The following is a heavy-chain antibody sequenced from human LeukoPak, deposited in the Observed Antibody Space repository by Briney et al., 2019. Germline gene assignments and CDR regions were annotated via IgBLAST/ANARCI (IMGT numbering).Heavy chain of an antibody. J-gene: IGHJ5*02. V-gene: IGHV7-4-1*02. Sequence: ASVKVSCKASGYTFTSYAMNWVRQAPGQGLEWMGWTNTNTGNPTYAQGFTGRFVFSLDTSVSTAYLQISSLKAEDTAVYYCARVGAPRGYGSGSYYAPPGQFDPWGQGTLVTVSS. CDR3: ARVGAPRGYGSGSYYAPPGQFDP. CDR2: TNTNTGNP. CDR1: GYTFTSYA. D-gene: IGHD3-10*01.